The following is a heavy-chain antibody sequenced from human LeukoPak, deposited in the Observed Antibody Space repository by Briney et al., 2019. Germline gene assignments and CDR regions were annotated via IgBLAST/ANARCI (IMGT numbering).Heavy chain of an antibody. CDR1: GLTFKNFA. V-gene: IGHV3-23*01. J-gene: IGHJ4*02. Sequence: GGSLRLSCAASGLTFKNFAMSWVRQAPGKGLEWLAVTSGDEDSTHYADSVRGRFVISTDNSKNSLFLQMSSLRADDTAVYYCTIDLMTGFSSGWHFGYWGQGTLVTVSS. CDR3: TIDLMTGFSSGWHFGY. CDR2: TSGDEDST. D-gene: IGHD6-19*01.